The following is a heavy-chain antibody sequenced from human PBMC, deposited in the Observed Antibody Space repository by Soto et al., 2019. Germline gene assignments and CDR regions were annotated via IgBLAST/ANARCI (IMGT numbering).Heavy chain of an antibody. CDR1: GYTFTSYA. V-gene: IGHV1-3*01. J-gene: IGHJ6*02. Sequence: QVQLVQSGAEVKKPGASVKVSCKASGYTFTSYAMHWVRQAPGQRLEWMGWINAGNGNTKYSQKFQGRVTITRDTSASTAYMEVSSLRSEETAVYYCASSRITMVPYSMDVWGQGATVTVSS. D-gene: IGHD3-10*01. CDR2: INAGNGNT. CDR3: ASSRITMVPYSMDV.